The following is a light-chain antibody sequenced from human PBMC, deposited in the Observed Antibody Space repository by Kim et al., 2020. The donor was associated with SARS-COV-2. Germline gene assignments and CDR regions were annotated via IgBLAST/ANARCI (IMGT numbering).Light chain of an antibody. CDR2: GKS. CDR3: NCRDSSGNSWV. J-gene: IGLJ3*02. Sequence: SSELTQDPAVSVALGQTVRITCQGDSLRSYYASWYQQKPGQAPVLVIYGKSSRPSGIPDRFSGFTSGNTASLTITGAQAEDEADYYCNCRDSSGNSWVFGGGTQLTV. CDR1: SLRSYY. V-gene: IGLV3-19*01.